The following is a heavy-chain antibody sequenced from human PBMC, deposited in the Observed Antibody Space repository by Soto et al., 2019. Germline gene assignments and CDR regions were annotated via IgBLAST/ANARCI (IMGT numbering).Heavy chain of an antibody. V-gene: IGHV4-59*01. D-gene: IGHD7-27*01. J-gene: IGHJ5*02. CDR2: IYYSGST. CDR1: GGSISSYY. CDR3: AREGGGWGSGGFDP. Sequence: SETLSLTCTVSGGSISSYYWSWIRQPPGKGLEWIGYIYYSGSTNYNPSLKSRVTISVDTSKNQFSLKLSSVTAADTAVYYCAREGGGWGSGGFDPWGQGTLVTVSS.